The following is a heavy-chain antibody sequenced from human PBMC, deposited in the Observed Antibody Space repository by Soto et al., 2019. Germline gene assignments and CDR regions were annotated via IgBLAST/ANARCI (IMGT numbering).Heavy chain of an antibody. CDR1: GYSFTTYG. J-gene: IGHJ5*02. Sequence: ASVKASCKTSGYSFTTYGISWVRQAPGQGLEWMGWISSYNGKTNYAQKHQGRLTMTTDTSTSTVYMELRSLTSDDTAVYYCARDTPHRRDSSEIDPWGQGTLVTVSS. D-gene: IGHD3-22*01. CDR2: ISSYNGKT. V-gene: IGHV1-18*01. CDR3: ARDTPHRRDSSEIDP.